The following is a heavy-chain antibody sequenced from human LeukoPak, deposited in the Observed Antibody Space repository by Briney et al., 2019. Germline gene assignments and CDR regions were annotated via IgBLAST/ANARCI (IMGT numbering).Heavy chain of an antibody. V-gene: IGHV3-66*01. Sequence: QTGGSLRLSCVASGFTVTSNYMSWVRQAPGKGLEWVSVIYGGGTTNYADSVKGRFTVYRDNSKNTLHLQMNTLRADDTAVYYCASKLTSGYWGQGTLVTVSS. CDR3: ASKLTSGY. CDR2: IYGGGTT. J-gene: IGHJ4*02. D-gene: IGHD4-17*01. CDR1: GFTVTSNY.